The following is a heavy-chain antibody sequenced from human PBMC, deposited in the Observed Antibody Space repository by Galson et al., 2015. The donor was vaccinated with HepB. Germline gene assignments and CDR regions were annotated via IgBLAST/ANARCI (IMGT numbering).Heavy chain of an antibody. CDR3: GRSIGASGYHYDY. V-gene: IGHV3-74*03. D-gene: IGHD3-22*01. CDR1: GFTFNNYK. CDR2: IDSDESGT. J-gene: IGHJ4*02. Sequence: SLRLSCAATSGFTFNNYKIHWVRHVPGKGLVWVAYIDSDESGTKYADTVKRRFTISRDNARNTVCLQMNSLRVEDTAVYFCGRSIGASGYHYDYWGQGTLVAVSS.